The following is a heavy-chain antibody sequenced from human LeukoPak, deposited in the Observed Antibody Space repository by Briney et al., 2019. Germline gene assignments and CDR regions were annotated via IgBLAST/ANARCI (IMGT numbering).Heavy chain of an antibody. CDR2: INPTGGST. Sequence: ASVKVSCKASGYTFPIYFMHWVRQAPGQGLEWMGIINPTGGSTTYAQKFQGRVTMTRDTSTSTVYMELSSLRSDDTAVYYCARTAARRFDYWGQGTLVTVSS. J-gene: IGHJ4*02. V-gene: IGHV1-46*01. CDR3: ARTAARRFDY. CDR1: GYTFPIYF. D-gene: IGHD6-6*01.